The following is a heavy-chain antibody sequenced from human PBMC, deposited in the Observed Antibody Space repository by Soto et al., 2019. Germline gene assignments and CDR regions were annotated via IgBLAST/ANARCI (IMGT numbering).Heavy chain of an antibody. J-gene: IGHJ3*02. V-gene: IGHV3-33*01. D-gene: IGHD3-22*01. Sequence: QVQLVESGGGVVQPGRSLRLSCAASGFTFSSYGMHWVRQAPGKGLEWVAVIWYDGSNKYYADSVKGRFTISRDNSKNTLYLQMNSLRDEDTAVYYCARDSSGYYYRVGAFDIWGQGTMVTVSS. CDR1: GFTFSSYG. CDR2: IWYDGSNK. CDR3: ARDSSGYYYRVGAFDI.